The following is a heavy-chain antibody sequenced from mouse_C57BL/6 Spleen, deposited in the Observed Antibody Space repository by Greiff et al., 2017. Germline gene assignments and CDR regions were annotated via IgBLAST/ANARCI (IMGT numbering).Heavy chain of an antibody. V-gene: IGHV14-4*01. CDR2: IDPENGGT. CDR3: STGVVTSGVGY. D-gene: IGHD2-2*01. CDR1: GFNIKDDY. J-gene: IGHJ2*01. Sequence: EVQLQQSGAELVRPGASVKLSCTASGFNIKDDYMHWVKQRPEQGLEWIGWIDPENGGTEYASKFQGKATITADTSSTTAYLQLSSLTSEDTAVYYCSTGVVTSGVGYWGQGTTLTVSS.